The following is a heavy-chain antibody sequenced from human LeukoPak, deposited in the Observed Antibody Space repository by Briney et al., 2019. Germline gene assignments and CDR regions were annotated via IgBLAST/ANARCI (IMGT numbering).Heavy chain of an antibody. CDR3: ASHDYGDYSSFDY. V-gene: IGHV3-23*01. Sequence: HPGGSLRLSCAASGFTFSSYAMSWVRQAPGKGLEWVSAISGSGGSTYYADSVKGRFTISRDNAKDSLYLQMNSLRAEDTAVYYCASHDYGDYSSFDYCGQGTLVTVSS. CDR1: GFTFSSYA. J-gene: IGHJ4*02. D-gene: IGHD4-17*01. CDR2: ISGSGGST.